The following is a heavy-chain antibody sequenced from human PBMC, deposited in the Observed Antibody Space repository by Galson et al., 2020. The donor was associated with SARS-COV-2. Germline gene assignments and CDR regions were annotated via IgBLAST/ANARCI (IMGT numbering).Heavy chain of an antibody. J-gene: IGHJ6*02. CDR1: GASISSGSYY. D-gene: IGHD3-3*01. CDR3: ARGNSPCVTIFGVLTGTCGMDV. Sequence: SETLSLTCTVSGASISSGSYYWSWIRQPAGKGLEWIGRIYKSGNTNYNPSLWSQVTISVDTSKNQFSLKLTSVTAADTAVYYCARGNSPCVTIFGVLTGTCGMDVGGQGTTGTVSS. CDR2: IYKSGNT. V-gene: IGHV4-61*02.